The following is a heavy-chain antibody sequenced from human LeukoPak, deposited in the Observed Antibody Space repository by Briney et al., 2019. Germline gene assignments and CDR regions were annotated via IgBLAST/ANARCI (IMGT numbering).Heavy chain of an antibody. V-gene: IGHV3-73*01. J-gene: IGHJ5*02. Sequence: PGGSLRLSCAASGFTFSGSAMHWVRQASGKGLEWVGRIRSKANSYATAYAASVKGRFTISRNDSKNTAYLQMNSLKTEDTAVYYCTRHLVVGATYRFDPWGQGTLVTVSS. CDR1: GFTFSGSA. CDR3: TRHLVVGATYRFDP. CDR2: IRSKANSYAT. D-gene: IGHD1-26*01.